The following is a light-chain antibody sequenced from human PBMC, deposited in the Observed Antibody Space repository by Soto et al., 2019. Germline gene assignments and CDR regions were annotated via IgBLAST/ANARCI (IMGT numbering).Light chain of an antibody. Sequence: EIVLTQSPGTLSLSPGERATLSCRASQSVDGTFLAWYQQKPGQAPRLLIYDASSRATGIPDRFSGSGSGTDFTLTISRLEPEDFTVYYCQHYGSSPQAFGQGTKVDIK. V-gene: IGKV3-20*01. CDR2: DAS. J-gene: IGKJ1*01. CDR1: QSVDGTF. CDR3: QHYGSSPQA.